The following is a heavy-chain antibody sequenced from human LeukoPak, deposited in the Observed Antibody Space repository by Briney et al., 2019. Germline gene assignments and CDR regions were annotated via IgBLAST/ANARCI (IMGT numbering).Heavy chain of an antibody. CDR1: GFTFSSYG. Sequence: GGSLRLSCAASGFTFSSYGMHWVRQAPGKGLEWVAFIRYDGSNKYYADSVKGRFTISRDNSKNTLYLQMNSLRAEDTAVYYCAKVLPPYGDYGFDYWGQGTLVTVSS. J-gene: IGHJ4*02. CDR3: AKVLPPYGDYGFDY. CDR2: IRYDGSNK. V-gene: IGHV3-30*02. D-gene: IGHD4-17*01.